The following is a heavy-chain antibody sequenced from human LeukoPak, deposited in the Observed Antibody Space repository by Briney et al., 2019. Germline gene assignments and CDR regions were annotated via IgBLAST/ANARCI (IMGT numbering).Heavy chain of an antibody. D-gene: IGHD3-3*01. CDR1: GFTVSSNY. V-gene: IGHV3-66*01. Sequence: LTGGSLRLSCAASGFTVSSNYMSWVRQAPGKGLEWVSVIYSGGSTYCADSVKGRFTISRDNSKNTLYLQMNSLRAEDTAVYYCAIRYDFWSGYYYYGMDVWGQGTTVTVSS. J-gene: IGHJ6*02. CDR2: IYSGGST. CDR3: AIRYDFWSGYYYYGMDV.